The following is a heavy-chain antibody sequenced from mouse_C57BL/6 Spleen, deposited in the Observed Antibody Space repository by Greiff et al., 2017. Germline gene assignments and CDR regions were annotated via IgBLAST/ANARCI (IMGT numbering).Heavy chain of an antibody. CDR1: GYAFSSSW. J-gene: IGHJ2*01. D-gene: IGHD3-2*02. CDR3: ARCGSGYLDY. V-gene: IGHV1-82*01. CDR2: IYPGDGDT. Sequence: QVQLKQSGPELVKPGASVKISCKASGYAFSSSWMNWVKQRPGKGLEWIGRIYPGDGDTNYNGKFKGKATLTADKSSSTAYMQLSSLTSEDSAVYVCARCGSGYLDYWGQGTTLTVSS.